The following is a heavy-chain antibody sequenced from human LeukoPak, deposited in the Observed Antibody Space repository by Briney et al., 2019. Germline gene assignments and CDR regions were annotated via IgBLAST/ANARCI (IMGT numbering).Heavy chain of an antibody. CDR3: ARHAVGATTHFDY. D-gene: IGHD1-26*01. Sequence: SETLSLTCTVSGGSISSSSYYWGWIRQPPGKGLEWIGSIYYSGSTYYNPSLKSRVTISVDTSKNQFSLKLSSVTAADTAVYYCARHAVGATTHFDYWGQGTLVTVSS. V-gene: IGHV4-39*01. J-gene: IGHJ4*02. CDR1: GGSISSSSYY. CDR2: IYYSGST.